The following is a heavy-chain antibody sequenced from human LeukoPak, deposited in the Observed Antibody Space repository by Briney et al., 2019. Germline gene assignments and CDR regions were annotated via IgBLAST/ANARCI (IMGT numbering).Heavy chain of an antibody. D-gene: IGHD3-9*01. Sequence: GGSLRLSCAASGFTFSSYSMNWVRQAPGKGLEWVSYISSSSSTIYYADSVKGRFTISRDNAKNSLYLQMNSLRAEDTAVYYCAKSLRELRYFDWLSPFDYWGQGTLVTVSS. V-gene: IGHV3-48*01. CDR3: AKSLRELRYFDWLSPFDY. CDR1: GFTFSSYS. CDR2: ISSSSSTI. J-gene: IGHJ4*02.